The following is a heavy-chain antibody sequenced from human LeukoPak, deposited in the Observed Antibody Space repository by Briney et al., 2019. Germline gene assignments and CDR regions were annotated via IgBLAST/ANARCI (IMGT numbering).Heavy chain of an antibody. V-gene: IGHV1-2*02. Sequence: GASMMVYCKASGYTFTGYYIHWVRQAPGQGLKWIRWNNPNSGDTKYAQKFQGRVTMTRDTSISTAYMELNSLRSDDTAVYYCARYCSTATCSEGDVYWGQGTLVTVSS. CDR3: ARYCSTATCSEGDVY. CDR1: GYTFTGYY. J-gene: IGHJ4*02. D-gene: IGHD2-2*01. CDR2: NNPNSGDT.